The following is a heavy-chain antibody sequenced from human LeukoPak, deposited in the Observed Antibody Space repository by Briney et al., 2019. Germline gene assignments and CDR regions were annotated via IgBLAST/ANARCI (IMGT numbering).Heavy chain of an antibody. CDR1: GYTFTGYY. D-gene: IGHD3-22*01. V-gene: IGHV1-2*02. CDR2: INPNSGGT. J-gene: IGHJ1*01. Sequence: EASVKVSCKASGYTFTGYYMHWVRQAPGQGLEWMGWINPNSGGTNYAQKFQGRVTMTRDTSISTAYMELSRLRSDDTAVYYCARDSYYDSSGYYSSEYFQHWGQGTPVTVSS. CDR3: ARDSYYDSSGYYSSEYFQH.